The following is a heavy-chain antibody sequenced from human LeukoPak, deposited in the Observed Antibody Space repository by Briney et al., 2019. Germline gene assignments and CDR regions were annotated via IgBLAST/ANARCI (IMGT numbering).Heavy chain of an antibody. CDR3: AKGTTPYYYYMDV. J-gene: IGHJ6*03. CDR1: GFSFDDYG. D-gene: IGHD1-14*01. Sequence: GGSLRLSCAASGFSFDDYGMSWVRQAPGKGLEWVSGINWNGGSTGYADSVKGRFTISRDNAKNSLSLQMNSLRVEDTALYYCAKGTTPYYYYMDVWGKGTTVTISS. V-gene: IGHV3-20*04. CDR2: INWNGGST.